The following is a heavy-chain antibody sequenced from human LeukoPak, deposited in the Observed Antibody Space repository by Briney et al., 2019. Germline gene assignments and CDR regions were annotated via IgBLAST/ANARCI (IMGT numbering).Heavy chain of an antibody. CDR2: INHSGST. CDR1: GYSISNGYY. J-gene: IGHJ4*02. V-gene: IGHV4-38-2*02. D-gene: IGHD3-22*01. Sequence: PSETLSLTCTVSGYSISNGYYWGWIRQPPGKGLEWLGEINHSGSTNYNPSLKSRVTISVDTSKNQFSLKLSSVTAADTAAYYCARAPWYYYDSSGYYPTGIDYWGRGTLVTVSS. CDR3: ARAPWYYYDSSGYYPTGIDY.